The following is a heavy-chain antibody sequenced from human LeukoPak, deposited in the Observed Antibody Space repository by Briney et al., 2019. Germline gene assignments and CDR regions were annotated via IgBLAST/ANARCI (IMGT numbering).Heavy chain of an antibody. Sequence: SETLSLTCAVSGYSISSGYYWGWIRPPPGKGLEWIGIIYHSGSTYYNPSLKSLVTISVDTSKNQFSLKQSSVTAADTAVYYCARHLGTSSLTRYYYYMDVWGKGTTVTVSS. CDR3: ARHLGTSSLTRYYYYMDV. CDR1: GYSISSGYY. V-gene: IGHV4-38-2*01. D-gene: IGHD3-3*02. CDR2: IYHSGST. J-gene: IGHJ6*03.